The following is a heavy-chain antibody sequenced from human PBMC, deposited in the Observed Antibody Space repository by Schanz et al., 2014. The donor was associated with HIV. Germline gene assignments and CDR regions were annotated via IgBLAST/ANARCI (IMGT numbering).Heavy chain of an antibody. Sequence: EEHLVESGGGLIRPGGSLRLSCAASGFTVSSNYMSWVRQAPGKGLEWVSVIYSGGYTYYTDSVKGRFTISRDNSKNTFYLQMNRPRAEDPAVYFFARGAMVRGIGFNSWGQGTLVTVSS. CDR3: ARGAMVRGIGFNS. CDR2: IYSGGYT. J-gene: IGHJ4*02. V-gene: IGHV3-53*03. CDR1: GFTVSSNY. D-gene: IGHD3-10*01.